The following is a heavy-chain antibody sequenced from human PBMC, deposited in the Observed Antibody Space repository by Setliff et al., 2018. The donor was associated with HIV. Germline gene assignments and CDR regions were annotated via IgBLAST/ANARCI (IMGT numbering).Heavy chain of an antibody. CDR2: ISSSGSYI. CDR3: AAVFTGEPGRSLDY. V-gene: IGHV3-21*01. D-gene: IGHD1-26*01. Sequence: NPGGSLRLSCAVSGFTFITSTMNWVRQAPGKGLEWVASISSSGSYIHFADSVKGRFTISRDNAKNSQYLLMSDLRAEDTAVYYCAAVFTGEPGRSLDYWGQGTPVTVSS. CDR1: GFTFITST. J-gene: IGHJ4*02.